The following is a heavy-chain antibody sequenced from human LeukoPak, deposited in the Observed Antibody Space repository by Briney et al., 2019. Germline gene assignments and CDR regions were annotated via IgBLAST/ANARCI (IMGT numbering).Heavy chain of an antibody. CDR3: ARGLFDY. Sequence: PSETLSLTCAVYGGSFSGYYGSWIRQPPGKGLEWIGEINHSGSTNYNPSLKRRVTISVDTSKNQFSLKLSSVTAADTAVYYCARGLFDYWGQGTLVTVSS. V-gene: IGHV4-34*01. CDR2: INHSGST. J-gene: IGHJ4*02. CDR1: GGSFSGYY.